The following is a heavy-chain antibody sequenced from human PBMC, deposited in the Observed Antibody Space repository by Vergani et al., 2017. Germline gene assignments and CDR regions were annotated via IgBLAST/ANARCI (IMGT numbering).Heavy chain of an antibody. J-gene: IGHJ4*02. Sequence: QVQLVESGGGVVQSGGSLTLSCAASGFTFSSYGMHWVRQAPGKGLEWVAFIRYDGSNKYYADSVKGRFTISRDNSKNTLYLQMNSLRAEDTAVYYCAKDEPDGSYLLTWGQGTLVTVSS. CDR3: AKDEPDGSYLLT. CDR1: GFTFSSYG. V-gene: IGHV3-30*02. CDR2: IRYDGSNK. D-gene: IGHD1-26*01.